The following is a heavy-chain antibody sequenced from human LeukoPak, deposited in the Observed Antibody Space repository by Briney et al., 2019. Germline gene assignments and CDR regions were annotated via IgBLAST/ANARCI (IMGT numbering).Heavy chain of an antibody. CDR3: AKDRATVWLVREGKWFDP. CDR1: GFTFSSYA. CDR2: ISGSGGST. Sequence: GGSLRLSCAASGFTFSSYAMSWVRQAPGKGLEWVSAISGSGGSTYYADSVKGRFTISRDNSKNTLYLQMNSLRAEDTAVYYCAKDRATVWLVREGKWFDPWGQGTLITVSS. D-gene: IGHD6-19*01. J-gene: IGHJ5*02. V-gene: IGHV3-23*01.